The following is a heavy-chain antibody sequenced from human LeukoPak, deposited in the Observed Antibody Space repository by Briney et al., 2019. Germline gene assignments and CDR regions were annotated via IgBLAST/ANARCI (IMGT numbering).Heavy chain of an antibody. J-gene: IGHJ3*02. CDR2: IIPKSGAT. CDR1: GYTFTDYY. D-gene: IGHD3-10*01. CDR3: ARSNHYYGSGSGDAFDI. V-gene: IGHV1-2*02. Sequence: ASVKVSCKASGYTFTDYYMHWVRQAPGQGLEWIGWIIPKSGATNYAQKFQGRVTMTRDTSISTAYMELSRLRSDDTAVYYCARSNHYYGSGSGDAFDIWGQGTMVTVSS.